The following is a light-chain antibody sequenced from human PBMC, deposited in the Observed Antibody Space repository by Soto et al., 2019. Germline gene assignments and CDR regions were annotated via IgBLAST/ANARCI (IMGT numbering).Light chain of an antibody. CDR3: HQYDNWYS. J-gene: IGKJ2*01. V-gene: IGKV3-15*01. CDR2: GAS. Sequence: VVMTQSPGTLSVSPGERATLSCRASQSVTNNLAWYQQKPGQSPRLLIYGASTRAAGVQARFSGSGSGTDFTLTISSLQSEDFAVYYCHQYDNWYSFGQGTKLEIK. CDR1: QSVTNN.